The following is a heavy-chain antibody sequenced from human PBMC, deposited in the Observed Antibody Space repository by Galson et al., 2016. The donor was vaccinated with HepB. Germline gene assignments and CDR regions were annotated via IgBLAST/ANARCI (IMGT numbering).Heavy chain of an antibody. CDR3: ARDSRFYGMGV. Sequence: SETLSLTCSVYGGSMSSHYWTWIRQPPGKGLEWIGYIYYNGSTNYNSSLKSRVTISVDTSKRQFSLNLKSVTAADTAVYYCARDSRFYGMGVWGQGTTVIVSS. J-gene: IGHJ6*02. V-gene: IGHV4-59*11. CDR1: GGSMSSHY. CDR2: IYYNGST.